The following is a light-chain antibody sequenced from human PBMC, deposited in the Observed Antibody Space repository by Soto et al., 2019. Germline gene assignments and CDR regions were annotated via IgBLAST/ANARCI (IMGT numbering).Light chain of an antibody. Sequence: DIPMTQSPSTLSASVGDRVTITCRASQSISSWLAWYQQKPGKAPKLLLYQASSLESVVPSRFSGSGSGPEFTLTISSLQPDDFASYYCQRYNSSPTFGQGTKVEIK. CDR1: QSISSW. CDR2: QAS. J-gene: IGKJ1*01. CDR3: QRYNSSPT. V-gene: IGKV1-5*03.